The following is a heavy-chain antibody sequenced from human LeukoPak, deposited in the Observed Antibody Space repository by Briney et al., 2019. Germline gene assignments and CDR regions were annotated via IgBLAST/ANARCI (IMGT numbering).Heavy chain of an antibody. D-gene: IGHD2-21*01. CDR1: GFTFSSYD. J-gene: IGHJ4*02. CDR3: VKFLPTHIVVANYYFDY. CDR2: ISGSGGST. Sequence: GGSLRLSCAACGFTFSSYDMHWVRQAPGKGLEWVSAISGSGGSTYYADSVKGRFTISRDNSKNTLYLQMNSLRAEDTAVYYCVKFLPTHIVVANYYFDYWGQGTLVTVSS. V-gene: IGHV3-23*01.